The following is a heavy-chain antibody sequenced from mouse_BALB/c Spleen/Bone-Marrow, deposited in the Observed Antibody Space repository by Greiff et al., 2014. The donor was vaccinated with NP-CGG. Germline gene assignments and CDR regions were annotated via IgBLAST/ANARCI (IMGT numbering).Heavy chain of an antibody. CDR2: ISSGSSTI. V-gene: IGHV5-17*02. Sequence: EVMLVESGGGLVQPGGPRKLSCAASGFTFSSFGMHWVRQAPERGLEWVAYISSGSSTIFYADTVKGRFTISRDNPKNTLFLQMTSLRSEDTAMYYCARGGNWEDFDYWGQGTTLTVSS. CDR1: GFTFSSFG. J-gene: IGHJ2*01. CDR3: ARGGNWEDFDY. D-gene: IGHD4-1*01.